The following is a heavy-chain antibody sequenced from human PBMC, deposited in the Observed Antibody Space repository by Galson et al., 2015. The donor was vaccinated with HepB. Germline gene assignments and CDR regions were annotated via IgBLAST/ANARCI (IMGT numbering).Heavy chain of an antibody. V-gene: IGHV3-30-3*01. CDR3: AREERAPGGSSWYQGPDY. Sequence: SLRLSCAASGFTFSSYAMHWVRQAPGKGLEWVAVISYDGSNKYYADSVKGRFTISRDNSKNTLYLQMNSLRAEDTAVYYCAREERAPGGSSWYQGPDYWGQGTLVTVSS. CDR1: GFTFSSYA. D-gene: IGHD6-13*01. J-gene: IGHJ4*02. CDR2: ISYDGSNK.